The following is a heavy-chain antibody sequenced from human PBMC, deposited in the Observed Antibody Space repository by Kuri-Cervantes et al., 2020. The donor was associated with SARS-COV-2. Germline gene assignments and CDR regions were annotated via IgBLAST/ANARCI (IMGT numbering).Heavy chain of an antibody. J-gene: IGHJ3*02. CDR3: AIIGTLYNFDAFDI. Sequence: GESLKISCAASGFTFSSYEMNWVRQAPGKGLEWVSYISSSGSTIYYADSVKGRFTISRDNAKNSLYLQMNSLRAEVTAVYYCAIIGTLYNFDAFDIWGQGTMVTVSS. V-gene: IGHV3-48*03. CDR2: ISSSGSTI. CDR1: GFTFSSYE. D-gene: IGHD1-1*01.